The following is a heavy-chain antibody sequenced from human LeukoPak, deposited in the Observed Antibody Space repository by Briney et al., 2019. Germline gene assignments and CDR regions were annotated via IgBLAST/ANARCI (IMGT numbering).Heavy chain of an antibody. D-gene: IGHD3-3*01. Sequence: GGSLRLSCAASGFTFSSYGMHWVRQAPGKGLEWVAVISYDGSNKYYAVSVKGRFTISRDNSKNTLYLQMNSLRAEDTAVYYCAKDSYDFWSGYPDFYYYGMDVWGQGTTVTVSS. J-gene: IGHJ6*02. CDR3: AKDSYDFWSGYPDFYYYGMDV. CDR1: GFTFSSYG. V-gene: IGHV3-30*18. CDR2: ISYDGSNK.